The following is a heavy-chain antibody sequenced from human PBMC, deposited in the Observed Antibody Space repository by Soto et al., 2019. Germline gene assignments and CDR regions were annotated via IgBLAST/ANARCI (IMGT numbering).Heavy chain of an antibody. CDR2: ISYDGSNK. D-gene: IGHD6-19*01. J-gene: IGHJ6*02. Sequence: QVQLVESGGGVVQPGRSLRLSCAASGFTFSSYGMHWVRQAPGKGLEWVAVISYDGSNKYYADSVKGRFTISRDNSKNTLYLQMNRLRAEDTAVYYCAKNFGMIAVAGMDPRYYYGMDVWGQGTTVTVSS. CDR3: AKNFGMIAVAGMDPRYYYGMDV. CDR1: GFTFSSYG. V-gene: IGHV3-30*18.